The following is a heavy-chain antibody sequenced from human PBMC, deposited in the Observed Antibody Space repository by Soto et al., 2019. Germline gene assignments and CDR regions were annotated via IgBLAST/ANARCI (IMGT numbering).Heavy chain of an antibody. CDR2: ISSSGGST. V-gene: IGHV3-23*01. Sequence: EVPLLESGGGLVQPGGSLRLSCAASGFTFSSYTMSWVRQGPGKGLEWVSGISSSGGSTVYADSVKGRFTISRDNSKHPLYLQMNSLRAEGTAVYYCAKGWGDYWGQGTPVTVSS. D-gene: IGHD7-27*01. CDR3: AKGWGDY. CDR1: GFTFSSYT. J-gene: IGHJ4*02.